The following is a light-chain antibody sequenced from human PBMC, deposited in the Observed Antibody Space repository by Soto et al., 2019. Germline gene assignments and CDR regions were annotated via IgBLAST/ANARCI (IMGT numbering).Light chain of an antibody. Sequence: DIPMTQSPSTLSASVEDRVTIICRASQIIATSLAWYQQKSGKAPKLLIYDASTLLSGVPSRCSGSESGTEFTLTISSLQPDDSATYYCQHSYSYPYPFGQVTKLEIK. V-gene: IGKV1-5*02. J-gene: IGKJ2*01. CDR1: QIIATS. CDR3: QHSYSYPYP. CDR2: DAS.